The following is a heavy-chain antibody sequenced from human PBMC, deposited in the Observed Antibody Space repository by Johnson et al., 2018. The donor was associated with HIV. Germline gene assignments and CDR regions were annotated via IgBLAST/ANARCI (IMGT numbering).Heavy chain of an antibody. Sequence: VQLVESGGGLVQPGGSLRLSCAASGFTVSSNYMSWVRQAPGKGLEWVSVIYSGGSTFSADSVRGRFTISRDNSKNTIYLQMNNLRAEDTALYYCARATTYYYDSRQDAFDIWGQGTMVTVSS. CDR2: IYSGGST. CDR3: ARATTYYYDSRQDAFDI. CDR1: GFTVSSNY. J-gene: IGHJ3*02. D-gene: IGHD3-22*01. V-gene: IGHV3-66*01.